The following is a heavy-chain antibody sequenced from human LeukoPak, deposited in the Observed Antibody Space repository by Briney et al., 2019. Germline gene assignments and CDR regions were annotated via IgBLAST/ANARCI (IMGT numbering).Heavy chain of an antibody. CDR2: ISYDGSNK. Sequence: GGSLRLSCAASGFTFSSYAMHWVRQAPGKGLEWVAVISYDGSNKYYADSVKGRFTISRDNSKNTLYLQMNSLRAEDTAVYYCAREVGWFDPWGQGALLTPSS. V-gene: IGHV3-30-3*01. CDR3: AREVGWFDP. CDR1: GFTFSSYA. J-gene: IGHJ5*02.